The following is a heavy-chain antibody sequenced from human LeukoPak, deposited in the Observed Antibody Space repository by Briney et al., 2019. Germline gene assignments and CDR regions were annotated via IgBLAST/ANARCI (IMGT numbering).Heavy chain of an antibody. CDR3: ARGQRYCSSTTCPIDY. V-gene: IGHV4-59*01. D-gene: IGHD2-2*01. CDR1: GGSISSYY. Sequence: SETLSLTCTVSGGSISSYYWSWIRQPPGKGLEWIGYISYSGRTNYNPSLKSRVTISVDTSKNQFSLKLRSVTAADTAVYYCARGQRYCSSTTCPIDYWGQGTLVTVSS. CDR2: ISYSGRT. J-gene: IGHJ4*02.